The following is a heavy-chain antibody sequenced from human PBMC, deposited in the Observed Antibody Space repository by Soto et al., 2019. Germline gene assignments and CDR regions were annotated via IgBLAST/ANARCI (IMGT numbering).Heavy chain of an antibody. J-gene: IGHJ4*02. CDR3: ARGGFGSGWYYFDY. Sequence: EVQLVESGGGLVQPGGFLRLSCAASGFTFSSYDMHWVRQGTGKGLEWVSGIDTVGDSYYPGSVRGRFTISRENAKNSLYLVMNNVRAGDTAVYYCARGGFGSGWYYFDYWGQGILVTVSS. D-gene: IGHD6-19*01. CDR1: GFTFSSYD. CDR2: IDTVGDS. V-gene: IGHV3-13*01.